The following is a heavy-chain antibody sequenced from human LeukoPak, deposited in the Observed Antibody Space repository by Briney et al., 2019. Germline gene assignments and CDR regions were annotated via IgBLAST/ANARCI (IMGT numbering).Heavy chain of an antibody. D-gene: IGHD6-19*01. Sequence: GGSLRLSCAASGFTFSSYSMNWVRQAPGKGLEWVSSISSGSSYISYADSVKGRFTLSRDNANDSLYLQMDSLRAEDTAVFYCARARGSGWGAFDIWGQGTMVTVSS. CDR1: GFTFSSYS. CDR3: ARARGSGWGAFDI. V-gene: IGHV3-21*01. J-gene: IGHJ3*02. CDR2: ISSGSSYI.